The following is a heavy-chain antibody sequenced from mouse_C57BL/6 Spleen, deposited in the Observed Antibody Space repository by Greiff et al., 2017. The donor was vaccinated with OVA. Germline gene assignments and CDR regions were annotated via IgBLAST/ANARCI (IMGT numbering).Heavy chain of an antibody. CDR1: GFNIKDDY. CDR2: IDPENGDT. D-gene: IGHD2-1*01. CDR3: TTWKELGYYAAY. Sequence: VQLQQSGAELVRPGASVKLSCTASGFNIKDDYMHWVKQRPEQGLEWIGWIDPENGDTEYDSKFQGKATMTADTSSNTAYLQLSSLTSEDTAVYYCTTWKELGYYAAYWGKGTLVTVSA. V-gene: IGHV14-4*01. J-gene: IGHJ3*01.